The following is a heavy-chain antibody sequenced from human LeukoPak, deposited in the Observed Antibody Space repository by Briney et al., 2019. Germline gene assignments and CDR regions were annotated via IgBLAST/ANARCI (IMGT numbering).Heavy chain of an antibody. J-gene: IGHJ6*02. CDR3: ARDSLYGGYVEYYYYYYGMDV. V-gene: IGHV3-7*01. Sequence: GGSLRLSCAASGFTFSSYWMSWVRQAPGKGLEWVANIKQDGSEKYYVDSVKGRFTISRDNAKNSLYLQMNSLRAEDTAVYYCARDSLYGGYVEYYYYYYGMDVWGQGTTVTVSS. CDR1: GFTFSSYW. CDR2: IKQDGSEK. D-gene: IGHD4-17*01.